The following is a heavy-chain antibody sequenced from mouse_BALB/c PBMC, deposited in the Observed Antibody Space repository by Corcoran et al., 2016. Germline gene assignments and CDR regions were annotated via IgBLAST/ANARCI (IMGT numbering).Heavy chain of an antibody. V-gene: IGHV9-1*02. CDR1: GYTFTNYG. CDR2: INTYTGEP. J-gene: IGHJ4*01. CDR3: AREPYAMDY. Sequence: QIQLVQSGPELKKPGETVKISCKASGYTFTNYGMNWVKQAPGKGLQWMGGINTYTGEPTYADDFKGRFAFSLETSASTAYLQINNLKNEDMATYFCAREPYAMDYWGQGTSVTVSS.